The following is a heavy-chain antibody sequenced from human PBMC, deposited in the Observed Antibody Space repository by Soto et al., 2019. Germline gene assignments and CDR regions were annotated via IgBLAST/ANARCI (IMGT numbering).Heavy chain of an antibody. CDR2: ISGSGGST. Sequence: GGSLRLSCAASGFTFSGYAMSWVRQAPGKGLEWVSAISGSGGSTYYADSVKGRFTISRDNSKNTLYLQMNSLRAEDTAVYYCAKGVMYYYDSSGYYFDYWGQGTLVTVSS. CDR3: AKGVMYYYDSSGYYFDY. V-gene: IGHV3-23*01. D-gene: IGHD3-22*01. CDR1: GFTFSGYA. J-gene: IGHJ4*02.